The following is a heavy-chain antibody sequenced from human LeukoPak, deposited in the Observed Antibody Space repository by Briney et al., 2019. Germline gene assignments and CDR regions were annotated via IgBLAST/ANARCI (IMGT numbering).Heavy chain of an antibody. J-gene: IGHJ4*02. CDR1: GGSISSGGYY. CDR3: ARGDCSSTSCPFDY. V-gene: IGHV4-30-2*01. CDR2: IYHSGST. Sequence: SETLSLTCTVSGGSISSGGYYWSWIRQPPGKGLEWIGYIYHSGSTYYNPSLKSQVTISVDRSKNQFSLKLSSVTAADTAVYYCARGDCSSTSCPFDYWGQGTLVTVSS. D-gene: IGHD2-2*01.